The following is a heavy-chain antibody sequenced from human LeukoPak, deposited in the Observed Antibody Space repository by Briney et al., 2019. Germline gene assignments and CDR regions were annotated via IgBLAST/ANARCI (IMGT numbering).Heavy chain of an antibody. Sequence: GGSLRLSCAASGFTFSSSTMNWVRQAPGQGLEWVSSISSSSSNTHYADSVKGRFTISRDNAKNSLYLQMNSLRPEDTAVYYCAKGGDILTGYYLYWYFDLWGRGTLGTVSS. CDR1: GFTFSSST. J-gene: IGHJ2*01. CDR2: ISSSSSNT. D-gene: IGHD3-9*01. CDR3: AKGGDILTGYYLYWYFDL. V-gene: IGHV3-21*04.